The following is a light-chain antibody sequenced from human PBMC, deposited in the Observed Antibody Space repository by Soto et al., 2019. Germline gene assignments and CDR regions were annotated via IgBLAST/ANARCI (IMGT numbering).Light chain of an antibody. J-gene: IGKJ1*01. CDR2: DAS. CDR1: QSISSW. V-gene: IGKV1-5*01. Sequence: DIPMTQSPSNLSASVGDRVTITCRANQSISSWLAWYQQKPWKAPKLLIYDASSLEIGVPSRYSGSGSGTDFTLTISSLHADDVATYYCQQYNSSSPSFGQGTKVEIK. CDR3: QQYNSSSPS.